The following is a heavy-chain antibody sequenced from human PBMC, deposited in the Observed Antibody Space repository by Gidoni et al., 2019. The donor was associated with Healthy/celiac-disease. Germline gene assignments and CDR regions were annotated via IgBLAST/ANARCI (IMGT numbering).Heavy chain of an antibody. CDR3: ARDLPYIDSGYYYYYMDV. CDR2: INSDGSST. D-gene: IGHD2-15*01. V-gene: IGHV3-74*01. Sequence: EVQLVESGGGLVQPGGSLRLSCAASGFTFSSYWMHWVRQAPGKGLVWVSRINSDGSSTSYADSVKGRFTISRDNAKNTLYLQMNSLRAEDTAVYYCARDLPYIDSGYYYYYMDVWGKGTTVTVSS. J-gene: IGHJ6*03. CDR1: GFTFSSYW.